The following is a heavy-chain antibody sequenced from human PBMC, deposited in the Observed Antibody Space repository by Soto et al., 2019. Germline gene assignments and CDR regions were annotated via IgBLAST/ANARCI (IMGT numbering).Heavy chain of an antibody. CDR1: GFTFSSYA. Sequence: GGSLRLSCAASGFTFSSYAMHWVRQAPGKGLEWVAVISYDGSNKYYADSVKGRFTISRDNSKNTLYLQMNSLRTADTAVYYCARANNLEMATILFGFDPWGQGTLVTVSS. CDR3: ARANNLEMATILFGFDP. V-gene: IGHV3-30-3*01. J-gene: IGHJ5*02. D-gene: IGHD5-12*01. CDR2: ISYDGSNK.